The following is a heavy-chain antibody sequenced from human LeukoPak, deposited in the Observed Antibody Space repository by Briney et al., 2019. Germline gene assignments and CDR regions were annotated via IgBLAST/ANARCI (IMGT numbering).Heavy chain of an antibody. CDR1: GGSFSGYY. D-gene: IGHD3-16*01. Sequence: SETLSLTCAVYGGSFSGYYWSWIRQPPGKGLEWIGEINHSGSTNYNPSLKSRVTVSVDTSTNQFSLMLSSVTAADTAVYYCVRGSTLRHYQYWGQGTLVTVSS. V-gene: IGHV4-34*01. CDR2: INHSGST. CDR3: VRGSTLRHYQY. J-gene: IGHJ4*02.